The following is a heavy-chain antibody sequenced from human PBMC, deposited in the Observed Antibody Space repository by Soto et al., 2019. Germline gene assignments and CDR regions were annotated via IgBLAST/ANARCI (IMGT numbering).Heavy chain of an antibody. CDR2: IWYDGSNK. J-gene: IGHJ3*02. Sequence: QVQLVESGGGVVQPGRSPRLSCAASGFTFSSFGMHWVRQAPGKGLEWVAVIWYDGSNKHYGDSVKGRFTISRDNSKYTLYLQMNSLRAEDTAVYHCARGFSTMIGVSDAFDIWGQGTMVTVSS. D-gene: IGHD3-22*01. CDR1: GFTFSSFG. V-gene: IGHV3-33*01. CDR3: ARGFSTMIGVSDAFDI.